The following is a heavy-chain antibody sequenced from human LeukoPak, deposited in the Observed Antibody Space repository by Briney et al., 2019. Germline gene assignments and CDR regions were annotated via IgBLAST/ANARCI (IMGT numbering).Heavy chain of an antibody. CDR3: ASLEGSTTVTTPDY. D-gene: IGHD4-17*01. CDR2: INHSGST. Sequence: PSETLSLTCAVYGGSFSGYYWSWIRQPPGKGLEWIGEINHSGSTNYNPSLKSRVTISVDTSKNQFSLKLSSVTAADTVVYYCASLEGSTTVTTPDYWGQGTLVTVSS. V-gene: IGHV4-34*01. CDR1: GGSFSGYY. J-gene: IGHJ4*02.